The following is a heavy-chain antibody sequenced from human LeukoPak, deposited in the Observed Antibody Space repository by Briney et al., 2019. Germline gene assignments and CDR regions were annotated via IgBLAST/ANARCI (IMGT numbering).Heavy chain of an antibody. CDR3: ATGDSGWYNY. CDR2: IKSDGSYI. V-gene: IGHV3-74*03. D-gene: IGHD6-19*01. Sequence: GGSLRLSCAASGFTFSNSWMHWVRQGPGKGPVWVSRIKSDGSYITYADSVKGRFIISRDNAENTLYLQMNSLRVDDTAVYYCATGDSGWYNYWGQGTLVAVSA. J-gene: IGHJ4*02. CDR1: GFTFSNSW.